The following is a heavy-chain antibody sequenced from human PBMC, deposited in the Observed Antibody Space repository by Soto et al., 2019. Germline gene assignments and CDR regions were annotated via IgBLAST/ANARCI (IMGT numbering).Heavy chain of an antibody. V-gene: IGHV3-7*03. CDR2: IKEDGSEK. CDR1: GFTFNRHW. CDR3: IGFCRTTSCYASYFDY. D-gene: IGHD2-2*01. Sequence: GSLRLSCAVSGFTFNRHWMSWVRQTPGKGLEWVASIKEDGSEKSYVDSVKGRFTISRDNAKNTLYLQMNSLRVEDTAVYYCIGFCRTTSCYASYFDYWGQGTVVTVSS. J-gene: IGHJ4*02.